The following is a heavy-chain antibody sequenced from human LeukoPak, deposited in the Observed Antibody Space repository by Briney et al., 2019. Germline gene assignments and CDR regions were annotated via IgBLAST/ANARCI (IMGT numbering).Heavy chain of an antibody. CDR1: GFTFSSYA. D-gene: IGHD5-18*01. V-gene: IGHV3-64D*06. J-gene: IGHJ1*01. Sequence: GGSLRLSCSASGFTFSSYAMHWVRQAPGKGLEYVSAISSNGGSTYYADSVKGRFTISRDNSKNTLYLQMSSLRAEDTAVYYCVPLGTAMVTEHWGQGTLVTVSS. CDR3: VPLGTAMVTEH. CDR2: ISSNGGST.